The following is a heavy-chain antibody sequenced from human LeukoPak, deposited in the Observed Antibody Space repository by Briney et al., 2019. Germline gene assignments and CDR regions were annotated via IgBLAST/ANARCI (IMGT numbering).Heavy chain of an antibody. V-gene: IGHV1-18*01. CDR2: ISAYNGNT. Sequence: ASVKVSCKASGYTFTSYGISWVRQAPGQGLEWMGWISAYNGNTNYAQKLQGRVTMTTDTSTSTAYMELRSLRSDDTAVYYCARVTGIYSGSYSLYYWGQGTLVTVSS. CDR1: GYTFTSYG. CDR3: ARVTGIYSGSYSLYY. J-gene: IGHJ4*02. D-gene: IGHD1-26*01.